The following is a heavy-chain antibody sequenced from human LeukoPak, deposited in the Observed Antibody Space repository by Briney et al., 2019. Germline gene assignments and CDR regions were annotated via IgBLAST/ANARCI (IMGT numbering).Heavy chain of an antibody. J-gene: IGHJ4*02. D-gene: IGHD6-13*01. V-gene: IGHV1-18*01. CDR3: ARDLTGTTWSENDY. Sequence: ASVKVSCKASGYPFTSYYINWVRQAPGQGLEWMGWISAYNGDTNHAQNFQGRVTMTTDTSTDTAYMELRSLRSDDTAVYYCARDLTGTTWSENDYWGQGTLVTISS. CDR2: ISAYNGDT. CDR1: GYPFTSYY.